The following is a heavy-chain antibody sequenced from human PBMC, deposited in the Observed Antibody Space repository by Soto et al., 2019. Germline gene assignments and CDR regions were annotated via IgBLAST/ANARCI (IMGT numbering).Heavy chain of an antibody. CDR2: IWYDGSNV. CDR1: GLVFSSYA. D-gene: IGHD1-1*01. J-gene: IGHJ4*02. Sequence: QLAESGGGVVQPGGSLRLSCAASGLVFSSYAMHWVRQAPGKGLEWVALIWYDGSNVNYADFVKGRFTISRDNDNNTVFLQMNSLSAEDTAVYTCAAATYNWNDRFDYWGQGTLVTVSS. CDR3: AAATYNWNDRFDY. V-gene: IGHV3-33*01.